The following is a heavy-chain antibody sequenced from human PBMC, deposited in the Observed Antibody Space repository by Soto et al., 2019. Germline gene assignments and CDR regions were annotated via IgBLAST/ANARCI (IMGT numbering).Heavy chain of an antibody. Sequence: QVQLQQWGAGLLKPSETLSLTCAVYGGSFSGYYWSWIRQPPGKGLEWIGEINHSGSTNYNPSLKSRVTISVDTSKNQFSLKLSSVIAADTAVYYCARGHRLLWFGGGMDVWGQGTTVTVSS. J-gene: IGHJ6*02. CDR3: ARGHRLLWFGGGMDV. V-gene: IGHV4-34*01. CDR2: INHSGST. D-gene: IGHD3-10*01. CDR1: GGSFSGYY.